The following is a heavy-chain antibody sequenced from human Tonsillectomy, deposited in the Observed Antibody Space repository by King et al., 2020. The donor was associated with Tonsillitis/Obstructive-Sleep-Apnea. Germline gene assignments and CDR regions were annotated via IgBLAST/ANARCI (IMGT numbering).Heavy chain of an antibody. D-gene: IGHD4-17*01. Sequence: VQLVESGRGLVKPGGSLRLSCAASGFTFSNAWMNWVRQAPGKGLEWVGRIKSKTDGGTTDYAAPVKGRFTITRDASKNTLYLQMNSLKTEDTAVYYCTTDPYYGYLLRYYYYGMDVWGQGTTVTVSS. J-gene: IGHJ6*02. CDR2: IKSKTDGGTT. V-gene: IGHV3-15*07. CDR1: GFTFSNAW. CDR3: TTDPYYGYLLRYYYYGMDV.